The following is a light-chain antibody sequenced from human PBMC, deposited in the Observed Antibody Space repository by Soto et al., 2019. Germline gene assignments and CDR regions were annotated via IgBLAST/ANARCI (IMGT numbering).Light chain of an antibody. Sequence: DIQMTQSPSFVSASVGDRATITCRASQGISSWLAWYQHKPGRAPKLLIHAASSLESGVPSRFSGSGSGTDFTLSISSLQPDDFATYYCQQTTSFPLTLGGGTKVEIK. V-gene: IGKV1-12*01. CDR3: QQTTSFPLT. J-gene: IGKJ4*01. CDR1: QGISSW. CDR2: AAS.